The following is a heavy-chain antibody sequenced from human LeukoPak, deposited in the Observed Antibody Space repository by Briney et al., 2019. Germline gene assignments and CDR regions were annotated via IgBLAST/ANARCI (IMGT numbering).Heavy chain of an antibody. V-gene: IGHV4-31*03. CDR1: GGSISSGGDY. D-gene: IGHD6-6*01. CDR3: AGSIAARRFPTYWFDP. CDR2: ISYSGTT. J-gene: IGHJ5*02. Sequence: PSETLSLTCTVSGGSISSGGDYWSWIRQHPGKGLEWIGYISYSGTTYYNPSLKSRITISLDTSKNQFSLELSSVTAADTAVYYCAGSIAARRFPTYWFDPWGQGTLVTVSS.